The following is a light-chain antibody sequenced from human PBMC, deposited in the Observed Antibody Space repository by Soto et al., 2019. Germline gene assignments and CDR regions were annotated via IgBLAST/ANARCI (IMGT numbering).Light chain of an antibody. CDR2: DAS. CDR1: QSVSSSH. J-gene: IGKJ4*01. V-gene: IGKV3-20*01. CDR3: QQFSSYPLT. Sequence: EFVLTQSACTLSWSPGERATLSCRASQSVSSSHLAWYQHKPGQAPRLLIYDASSRATGIPDRFSGGGSGTDFTLTISRLETEDFAVYYCQQFSSYPLTFGGGTKVDIK.